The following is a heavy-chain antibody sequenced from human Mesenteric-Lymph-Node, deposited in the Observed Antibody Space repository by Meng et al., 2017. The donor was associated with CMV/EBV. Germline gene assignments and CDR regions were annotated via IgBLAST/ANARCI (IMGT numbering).Heavy chain of an antibody. Sequence: SSCYSLGWTRPPPGHGLEWLGAINHAASTTYTPSLKRRVTISVDTSQNQFSLKLSSVTAADTAVYYCARGLRRYYDFWSGPNNWFDPWGQGTLVTVSS. CDR3: ARGLRRYYDFWSGPNNWFDP. CDR2: INHAAST. V-gene: IGHV4-34*01. CDR1: SSCYS. D-gene: IGHD3-3*01. J-gene: IGHJ5*02.